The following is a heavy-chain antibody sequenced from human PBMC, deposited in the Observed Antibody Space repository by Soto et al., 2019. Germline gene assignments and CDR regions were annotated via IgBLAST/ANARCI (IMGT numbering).Heavy chain of an antibody. D-gene: IGHD2-21*01. CDR3: AKVRDSYLGASYFYYGLDV. Sequence: EVELLESGGGLVRPGGSLRLSCAASGFTFSHYVLSWVRQAPGRGLEWVSSISGSGSSVYLADSVRGRFTMSRDLSRNTVSLQMTSLRAEDTAIYYCAKVRDSYLGASYFYYGLDVWGQGTPVTVSS. CDR1: GFTFSHYV. CDR2: ISGSGSSV. J-gene: IGHJ6*02. V-gene: IGHV3-23*01.